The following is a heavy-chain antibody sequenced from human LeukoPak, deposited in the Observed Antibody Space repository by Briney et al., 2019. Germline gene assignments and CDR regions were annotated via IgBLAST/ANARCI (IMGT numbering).Heavy chain of an antibody. CDR2: IKPDGSQK. J-gene: IGHJ4*02. CDR1: GLTFSMYW. V-gene: IGHV3-7*01. D-gene: IGHD2-15*01. Sequence: GGSLRLSCAASGLTFSMYWMSWVRQAPGKGLKWVANIKPDGSQKYYVDSVKGRFTISRDNAKNSLYLQMNSLRAEDTAVYYCANIYCSGGTCTYFDDWGQGTLVTVSS. CDR3: ANIYCSGGTCTYFDD.